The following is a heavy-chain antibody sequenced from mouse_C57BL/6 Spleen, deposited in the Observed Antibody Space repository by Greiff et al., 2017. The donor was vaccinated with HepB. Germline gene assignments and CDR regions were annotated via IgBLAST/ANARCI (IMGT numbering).Heavy chain of an antibody. CDR3: ARSNGYYPFDY. CDR2: IDPSDSYT. CDR1: GYTFTSYW. D-gene: IGHD2-3*01. Sequence: VQLQQPGAELVRPGTSVKLSCKASGYTFTSYWMHWVKQRPGQGLEWIGVIDPSDSYTNYNQKFKGKATLTVDTSSSTAYMQLSSLTSEDSAVYYCARSNGYYPFDYWGQGTTLTVSS. J-gene: IGHJ2*01. V-gene: IGHV1-59*01.